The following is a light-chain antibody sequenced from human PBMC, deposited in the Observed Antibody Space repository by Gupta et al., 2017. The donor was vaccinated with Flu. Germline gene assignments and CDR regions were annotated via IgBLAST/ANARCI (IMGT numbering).Light chain of an antibody. CDR3: SSYTSSSTGV. Sequence: QSALTQPASVSGSPGQSITIPCTGTSSDVGGYNYVSWYQQHPGKAPKLMIYEVSNRPSGVSKRFSGSKSGNTASLTISGLQAEDEADYYCSSYTSSSTGVVGGGTKLTVL. CDR2: EVS. CDR1: SSDVGGYNY. J-gene: IGLJ2*01. V-gene: IGLV2-14*01.